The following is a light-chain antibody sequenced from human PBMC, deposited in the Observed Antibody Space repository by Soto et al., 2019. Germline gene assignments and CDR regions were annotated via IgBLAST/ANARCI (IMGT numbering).Light chain of an antibody. CDR1: QSVSSN. CDR2: GAS. CDR3: QHRSNWWT. J-gene: IGKJ1*01. Sequence: EIVMTQSPATLSVSPGERATLSCRASQSVSSNLAWYQQKPGQAPRLLIYGASTRATGIPARFSGSGSGTDFTLTISSLEPEDFAVYYCQHRSNWWTFGQGTKVDNK. V-gene: IGKV3-15*01.